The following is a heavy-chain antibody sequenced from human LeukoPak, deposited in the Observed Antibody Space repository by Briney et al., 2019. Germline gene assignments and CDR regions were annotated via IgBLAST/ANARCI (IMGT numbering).Heavy chain of an antibody. CDR1: GFTVSNNY. CDR3: ARDPHCTSCSFDY. J-gene: IGHJ4*02. Sequence: PGGSLRLSCAASGFTVSNNYMNWVHQAPGKGLEWVSYISNSGATIYYADSVKGRFTISRDNAKSSLFLQMNSLRAEDTGVYYCARDPHCTSCSFDYWGQGTLVTVSS. CDR2: ISNSGATI. V-gene: IGHV3-11*04. D-gene: IGHD2-2*01.